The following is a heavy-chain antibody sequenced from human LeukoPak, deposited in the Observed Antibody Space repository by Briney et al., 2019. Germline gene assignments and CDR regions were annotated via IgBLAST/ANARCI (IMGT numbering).Heavy chain of an antibody. CDR3: ARESSSSWYWFDP. D-gene: IGHD6-13*01. V-gene: IGHV3-21*04. Sequence: GGSLRLSCAASGFTFSSYSMNWVRQAPGKGLEWVSSISSSSSYIYYADSVKGRFTISRDNAKNSLYLQMNSLRADDTAVYYCARESSSSWYWFDPWGQGTLVTVSS. J-gene: IGHJ5*02. CDR2: ISSSSSYI. CDR1: GFTFSSYS.